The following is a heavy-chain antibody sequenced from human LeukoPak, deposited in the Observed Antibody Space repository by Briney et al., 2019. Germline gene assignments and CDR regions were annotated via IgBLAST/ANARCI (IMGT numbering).Heavy chain of an antibody. J-gene: IGHJ3*02. V-gene: IGHV3-21*01. CDR1: GFTFRSYW. D-gene: IGHD6-19*01. CDR2: ISGSSSYI. CDR3: ARTRLGEWLVGNAFDI. Sequence: GGSLRLSCAASGFTFRSYWMTWVRQAPGKGLEWVSSISGSSSYIYYADSVKGRFTISRDNAKNSLYLQMNSLRAEDTAVYYCARTRLGEWLVGNAFDIWGQGTMVTVSS.